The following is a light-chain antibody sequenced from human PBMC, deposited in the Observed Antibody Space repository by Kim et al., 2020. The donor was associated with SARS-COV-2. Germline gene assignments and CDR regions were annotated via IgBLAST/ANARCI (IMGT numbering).Light chain of an antibody. Sequence: EIVLTQSPGTLSLSPGERATLSCRASQSVSSSYLAWFQQKPGQAPRLLIYGASSRATGISDRFSGGGSGTDFTLTISRLEPEDFAVYYCQQCGSSPWTYGQGTKVDIK. CDR1: QSVSSSY. V-gene: IGKV3-20*01. CDR3: QQCGSSPWT. CDR2: GAS. J-gene: IGKJ1*01.